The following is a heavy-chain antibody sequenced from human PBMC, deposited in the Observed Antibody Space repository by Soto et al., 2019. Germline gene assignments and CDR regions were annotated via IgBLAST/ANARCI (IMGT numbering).Heavy chain of an antibody. J-gene: IGHJ2*01. CDR3: ARGNHRWLQLWYFDL. CDR1: GGTFSNYP. Sequence: QVQLVQSGAEVKKPGSSVKVSCKASGGTFSNYPISWVRQAPGQGLEWMGGIIPIVGTVNYAQKFQGRVTITADESTSTVYMELSSRRSEDTAVYYCARGNHRWLQLWYFDLWGRGTLVTVSS. CDR2: IIPIVGTV. D-gene: IGHD5-12*01. V-gene: IGHV1-69*12.